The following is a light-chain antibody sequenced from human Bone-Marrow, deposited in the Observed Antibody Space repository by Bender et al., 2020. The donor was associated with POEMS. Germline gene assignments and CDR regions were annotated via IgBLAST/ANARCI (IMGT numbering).Light chain of an antibody. V-gene: IGLV2-11*01. Sequence: QSALTQPRSVSGSPGQSVTISCTGTSSDVGGYNYVSWYQQHPGKAPKLIISDVSTRPSGVPDRFSGSKSGNTASLTVSGLQAEDEADYYCCAYAGRYLFGRGTKLTVL. CDR3: CAYAGRYL. CDR1: SSDVGGYNY. J-gene: IGLJ3*02. CDR2: DVS.